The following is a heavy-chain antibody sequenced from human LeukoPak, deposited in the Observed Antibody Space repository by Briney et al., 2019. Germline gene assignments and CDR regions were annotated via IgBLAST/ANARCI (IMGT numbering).Heavy chain of an antibody. J-gene: IGHJ4*02. CDR1: GYTFTSYG. CDR2: ISAYNGNT. D-gene: IGHD2-15*01. Sequence: ASVKVSCKASGYTFTSYGISWVRQAPGQGLEWMGWISAYNGNTNYAQKLQGRVTMTTDTSTSTAYMELRSLRSDDTAVYYCAVEPRLGYCSGGSCESGDYFDYWGQGTLVTVSS. V-gene: IGHV1-18*01. CDR3: AVEPRLGYCSGGSCESGDYFDY.